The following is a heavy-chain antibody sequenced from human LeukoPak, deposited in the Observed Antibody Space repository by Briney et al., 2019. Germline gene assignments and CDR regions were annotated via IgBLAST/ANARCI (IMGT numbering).Heavy chain of an antibody. CDR2: IIPIFGTA. CDR3: ARGRAKYGEPFDY. J-gene: IGHJ4*02. Sequence: SVKVSCKASGGTFSSYAISWVRQAPGQGLEWMGGIIPIFGTANYAQKFQGRVTITADESTSTAYMELSSLRSEDTAVYYCARGRAKYGEPFDYWGQGTLVTVSS. D-gene: IGHD4/OR15-4a*01. V-gene: IGHV1-69*01. CDR1: GGTFSSYA.